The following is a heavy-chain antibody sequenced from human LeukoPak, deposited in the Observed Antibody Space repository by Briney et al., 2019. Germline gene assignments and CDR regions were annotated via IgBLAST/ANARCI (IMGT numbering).Heavy chain of an antibody. CDR3: TLYNY. CDR1: GYSFTSQD. V-gene: IGHV1-3*03. J-gene: IGHJ4*02. Sequence: ASVKVSCKTSGYSFTSQDMHWVRQAPGQSLEWMGCINPGNGDPKYSQEFQGRVTITRDTSATTAYMELSSLRSDDMAVYYCTLYNYWGQGTLVTVSS. D-gene: IGHD2-2*02. CDR2: INPGNGDP.